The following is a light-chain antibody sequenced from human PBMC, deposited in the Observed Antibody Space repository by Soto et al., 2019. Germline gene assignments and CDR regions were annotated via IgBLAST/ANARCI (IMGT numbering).Light chain of an antibody. CDR1: QIVSSH. J-gene: IGKJ1*01. Sequence: EIVMTQSPSTLSVSPGERATLSCRASQIVSSHLALYQQQPGQAPRPIIYGASSRATGSPDRFSGSGAGTDDSLTISSMEPPDFSVYYCQQYNNWPPWTCGQGTKGDI. CDR2: GAS. V-gene: IGKV3D-15*01. CDR3: QQYNNWPPWT.